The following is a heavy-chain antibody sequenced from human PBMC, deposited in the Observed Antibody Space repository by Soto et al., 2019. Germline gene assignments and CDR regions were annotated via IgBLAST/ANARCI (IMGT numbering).Heavy chain of an antibody. CDR1: GGPISSYY. CDR3: ARDGMGYSSPLDV. CDR2: IYYSGST. J-gene: IGHJ6*02. Sequence: PSETLSLTCTVSGGPISSYYWSWIRQPPGKGLEWIGYIYYSGSTNYNPSLKSRVTISVDTSKNQFSLKLSSVTAADTAVYYCARDGMGYSSPLDVWGQGTTVTVSS. D-gene: IGHD6-13*01. V-gene: IGHV4-59*01.